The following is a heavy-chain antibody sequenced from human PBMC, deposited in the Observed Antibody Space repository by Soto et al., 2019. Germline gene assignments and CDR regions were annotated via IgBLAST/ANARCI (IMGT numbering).Heavy chain of an antibody. D-gene: IGHD3-3*01. CDR3: AREMTSFGVAPGGGVDV. Sequence: QLQLQESGSGLVQPSQTLSLTCTASGGSISTSGYSWTWIRQPPGGGLEWIGSIYQTGRTYVIPSLKSRVTMSLDKSKNQFSLNLTSVTAADTALYYCAREMTSFGVAPGGGVDVWGQGTTVTVSS. CDR1: GGSISTSGYS. CDR2: IYQTGRT. J-gene: IGHJ6*02. V-gene: IGHV4-30-2*01.